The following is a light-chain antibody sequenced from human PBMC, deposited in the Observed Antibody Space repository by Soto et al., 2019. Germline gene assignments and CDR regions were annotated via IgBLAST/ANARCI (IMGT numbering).Light chain of an antibody. Sequence: QSVLTQPASVSESPGQSITISCTGTSNDVGGYNYVSWYQQLPGKAPQLIIFDINNRPSGVSSRFSGSRSGNTASLTISGLQAEDVVDYYCTSFTSGSFPYVLGTGTKVTVL. CDR2: DIN. CDR1: SNDVGGYNY. V-gene: IGLV2-14*03. J-gene: IGLJ1*01. CDR3: TSFTSGSFPYV.